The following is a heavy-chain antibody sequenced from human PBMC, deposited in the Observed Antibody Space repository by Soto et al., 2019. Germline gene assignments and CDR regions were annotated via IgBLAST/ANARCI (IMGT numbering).Heavy chain of an antibody. CDR2: IGDAGVRT. CDR1: GFTFRNYA. V-gene: IGHV3-23*01. Sequence: PGGSRRLSCAATGFTFRNYAMTWVRRAAGKGLEWVSAIGDAGVRTNYADSVRGRFTVSRDNSKNTLYLQMNSLRVEDTAVYYCAKDYISVWSRGIDLWGQGTPVTVS. D-gene: IGHD6-19*01. J-gene: IGHJ5*02. CDR3: AKDYISVWSRGIDL.